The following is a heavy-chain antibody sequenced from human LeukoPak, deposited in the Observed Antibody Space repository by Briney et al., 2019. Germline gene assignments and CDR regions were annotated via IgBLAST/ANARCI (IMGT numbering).Heavy chain of an antibody. CDR1: GFTFSSYA. V-gene: IGHV3-30-3*01. CDR3: ARGNAHLDY. Sequence: PGGSLRLSCAASGFTFSSYAMHWVRQAPGKGLEWVAVISYDGSNKYYADSVKGRFTISRDNSKNSLYLQMNSLRAEDTAVYYCARGNAHLDYWGQGTLVTPSS. D-gene: IGHD2-2*01. J-gene: IGHJ4*02. CDR2: ISYDGSNK.